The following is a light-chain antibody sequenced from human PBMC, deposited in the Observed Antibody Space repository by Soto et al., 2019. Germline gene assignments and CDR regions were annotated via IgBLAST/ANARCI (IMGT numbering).Light chain of an antibody. CDR3: CSYAGSSTLVV. V-gene: IGLV2-23*01. J-gene: IGLJ2*01. CDR1: SSDVGSYNL. Sequence: QSALTQPASVSGSPGQSITVSCPGTSSDVGSYNLVSWYQQHPGKAPKLMIYEGSKRPSGVSNRFSGSKSGNTASRTISGLQAEDEVDYYCCSYAGSSTLVVFGGGTKLNVL. CDR2: EGS.